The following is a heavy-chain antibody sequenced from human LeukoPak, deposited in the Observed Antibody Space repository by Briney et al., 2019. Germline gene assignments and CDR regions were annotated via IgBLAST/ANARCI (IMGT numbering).Heavy chain of an antibody. CDR3: ASLLLIAGYDY. D-gene: IGHD2-15*01. J-gene: IGHJ4*02. CDR2: ISYDGSNK. V-gene: IGHV3-30-3*01. CDR1: GFTFSSYA. Sequence: PGGSLRLSCAASGFTFSSYAMHWVRQAPGKGLEWVAVISYDGSNKYYADSVKGRFTISRDNSKNTLYLQMDSLRAEDTAVYYCASLLLIAGYDYWGQGTLVTVSS.